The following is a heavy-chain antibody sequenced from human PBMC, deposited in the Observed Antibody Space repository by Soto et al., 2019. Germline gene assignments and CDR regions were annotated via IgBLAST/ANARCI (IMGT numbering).Heavy chain of an antibody. CDR2: VDPSGSYA. J-gene: IGHJ6*02. CDR1: GYSFTGHW. V-gene: IGHV5-10-1*01. Sequence: GESLKISCKGSGYSFTGHWISWVRQMPGKGLEWMGMVDPSGSYATYSPSFQGHVTTSTDKAIATAYLQWSSLEAPDTAMYYCARHLAQTSGAKYGFDVWGQGTTVTVSS. CDR3: ARHLAQTSGAKYGFDV. D-gene: IGHD1-26*01.